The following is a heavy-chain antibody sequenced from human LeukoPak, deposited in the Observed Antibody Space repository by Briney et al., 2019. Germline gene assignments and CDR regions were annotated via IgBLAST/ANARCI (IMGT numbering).Heavy chain of an antibody. CDR1: GGSISGYY. J-gene: IGHJ6*03. CDR3: ARLGYYYDSSGYYDLYDYYMDV. D-gene: IGHD3-22*01. CDR2: INHSGST. Sequence: PSETLSLTCTVSGGSISGYYWSWIRQPPGKGLEWIGEINHSGSTNYNPSLKSRVTISVDTSKNQFSLKLSSVTAADTAVYYCARLGYYYDSSGYYDLYDYYMDVWGKGTTVTISS. V-gene: IGHV4-34*01.